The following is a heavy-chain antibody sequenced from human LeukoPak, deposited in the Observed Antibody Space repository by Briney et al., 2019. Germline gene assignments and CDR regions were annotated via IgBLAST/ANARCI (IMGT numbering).Heavy chain of an antibody. D-gene: IGHD1-26*01. CDR2: ISWNSGSI. Sequence: PGRSLRLSCEVSGFTFDDYAMHWVRQAPGKGLEWVSGISWNSGSIGYADSVKGRFTISRDNAKNSLYLQMNSLRAEDTALYYCAKGLTWELPFDYWGQGTLVTVSS. CDR3: AKGLTWELPFDY. CDR1: GFTFDDYA. V-gene: IGHV3-9*01. J-gene: IGHJ4*02.